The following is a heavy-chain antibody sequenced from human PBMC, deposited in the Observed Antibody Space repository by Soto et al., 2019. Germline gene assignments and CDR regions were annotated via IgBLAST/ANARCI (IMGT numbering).Heavy chain of an antibody. V-gene: IGHV1-3*01. D-gene: IGHD5-12*01. CDR2: IHAGNGYT. CDR3: ARVQYSGCDVRLAFDI. J-gene: IGHJ3*02. CDR1: GYTFTSYS. Sequence: QVQLVQSGAQVKRPGASVTVSCRASGYTFTSYSIHWVRQAPGRRLEWMGWIHAGNGYTKYSQSFQGRVTITRDTSATTVNMDLSSLRSEDTAVYYCARVQYSGCDVRLAFDIWGQGTMVTVSS.